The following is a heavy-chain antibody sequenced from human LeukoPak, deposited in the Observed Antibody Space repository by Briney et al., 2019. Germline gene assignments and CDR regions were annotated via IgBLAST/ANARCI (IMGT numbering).Heavy chain of an antibody. CDR2: IDQDESDE. V-gene: IGHV3-7*01. CDR1: GFTFSSYA. D-gene: IGHD2/OR15-2a*01. J-gene: IGHJ4*02. Sequence: PGGSLRLSCAASGFTFSSYAMSWVRQAPGKGLEWVANIDQDESDENYVDSVKGRFTISRDDDKNLLYLQMSSLRDEDTAVYYCARDRILSPLWGQGTLVTVSS. CDR3: ARDRILSPL.